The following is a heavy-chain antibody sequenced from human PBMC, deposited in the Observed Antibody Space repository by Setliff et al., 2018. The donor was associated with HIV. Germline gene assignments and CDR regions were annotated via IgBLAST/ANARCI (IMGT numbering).Heavy chain of an antibody. D-gene: IGHD3-10*01. CDR3: ARESSGYYGGTDY. Sequence: SETLSLTCTVSGGSVSSGLYYWSWIRQPPGKGLEWIGYIYYSGSTSYNPSLKSRVTISVDTSKNQFSLKLSSVSAADTAVYYCARESSGYYGGTDYWGQGTLVTSPQ. CDR2: IYYSGST. V-gene: IGHV4-61*01. CDR1: GGSVSSGLYY. J-gene: IGHJ4*02.